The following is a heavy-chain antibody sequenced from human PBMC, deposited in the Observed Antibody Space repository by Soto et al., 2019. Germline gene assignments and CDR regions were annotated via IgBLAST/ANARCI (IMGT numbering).Heavy chain of an antibody. D-gene: IGHD1-7*01. CDR1: GFTFSSYA. CDR2: ISGSGGST. CDR3: AKSNSGSGITGTWRYGMDV. Sequence: PGGSLRLSCAASGFTFSSYAMSWVRQAPGKGLEWVSAISGSGGSTYYADSVEGRFTISRDNSKNTLYLQMNSLRAEDTAVYYCAKSNSGSGITGTWRYGMDVWGQGTTVTVSS. V-gene: IGHV3-23*01. J-gene: IGHJ6*02.